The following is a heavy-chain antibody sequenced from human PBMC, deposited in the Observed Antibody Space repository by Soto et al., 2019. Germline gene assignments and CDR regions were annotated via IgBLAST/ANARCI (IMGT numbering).Heavy chain of an antibody. V-gene: IGHV4-39*01. CDR3: ARHWDMTTATTEREDAFDI. J-gene: IGHJ3*02. D-gene: IGHD4-17*01. CDR2: IYYSGST. CDR1: GGSISSSSYY. Sequence: SETLSLTCTVSGGSISSSSYYWGWIRQPPGKGLEWIGSIYYSGSTYYNPSLKSRVTISVDTSKNQFSLKLSSVTAADTAVYYCARHWDMTTATTEREDAFDIWGQGTMVTVSS.